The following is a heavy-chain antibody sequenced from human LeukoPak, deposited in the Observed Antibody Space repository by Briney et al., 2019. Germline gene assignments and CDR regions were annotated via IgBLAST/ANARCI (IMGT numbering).Heavy chain of an antibody. V-gene: IGHV3-23*01. Sequence: GGSLRLSCAASGFTFSSYGMSWVRQAPGKGREWVSAISGSGGSTYYADSVKGRFTISRDNSKTTLYLQMNSLRAEDTAVYYCAKPTPAMGLCIDYWGQGTLVTVSS. J-gene: IGHJ4*02. D-gene: IGHD2-2*01. CDR2: ISGSGGST. CDR1: GFTFSSYG. CDR3: AKPTPAMGLCIDY.